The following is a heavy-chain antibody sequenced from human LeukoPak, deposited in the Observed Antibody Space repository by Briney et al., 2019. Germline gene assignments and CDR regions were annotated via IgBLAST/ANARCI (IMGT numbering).Heavy chain of an antibody. CDR3: AKVTHYDILPGYMDV. V-gene: IGHV3-23*01. CDR2: ISGSGGST. D-gene: IGHD3-9*01. CDR1: GFTFSSYW. Sequence: GGSLRLSCAASGFTFSSYWMHWVRQAPGKGLVWVSAISGSGGSTYYADSVKGRFTISRDNSKNTLYLQMNSLRAEDTAVYYCAKVTHYDILPGYMDVWGKGTTVTISS. J-gene: IGHJ6*03.